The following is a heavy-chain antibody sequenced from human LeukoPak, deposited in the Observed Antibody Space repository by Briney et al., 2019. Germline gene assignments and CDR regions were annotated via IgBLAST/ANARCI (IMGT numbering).Heavy chain of an antibody. CDR1: GYTFTSYY. CDR3: AASGYRYGYYYYGMDV. Sequence: GASVKVSCKASGYTFTSYYMHWVRQAPGQGLEWMGIINPSGGSTSYAQKFQGRVTMTRDTSTSTVYMELSSLRSEDTAVYYCAASGYRYGYYYYGMDVWGQGTTVTVSS. CDR2: INPSGGST. V-gene: IGHV1-46*01. J-gene: IGHJ6*02. D-gene: IGHD5-18*01.